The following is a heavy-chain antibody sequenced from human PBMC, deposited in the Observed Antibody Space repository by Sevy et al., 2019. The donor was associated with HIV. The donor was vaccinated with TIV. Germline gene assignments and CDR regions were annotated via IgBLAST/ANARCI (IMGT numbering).Heavy chain of an antibody. J-gene: IGHJ3*02. CDR3: ARDATAYCGGDCYSWSAFDI. D-gene: IGHD2-21*01. Sequence: GGSLRLSCAASGFTFSSYWMSWVRQAPGKGLEWVANIKQDGSEKYYVDSVKGRFTISRDNAKNSLYLQMNSLRAEDTAVYYWARDATAYCGGDCYSWSAFDIWGQGTMVTVSS. V-gene: IGHV3-7*03. CDR1: GFTFSSYW. CDR2: IKQDGSEK.